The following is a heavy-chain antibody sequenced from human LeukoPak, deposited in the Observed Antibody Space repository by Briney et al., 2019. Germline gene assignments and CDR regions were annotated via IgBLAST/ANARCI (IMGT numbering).Heavy chain of an antibody. D-gene: IGHD3-9*01. V-gene: IGHV3-23*01. CDR3: AKSIYDSVTGYYKVGFDS. Sequence: PGGSLRPSCVASGFTFSNYAMDWLRQAPGKGLEWVSGISAMGVSTFYADSAKGRFTISRDNSKNTLYLQLNSLRVEDTAVYYCAKSIYDSVTGYYKVGFDSWGQGTLVTVSS. J-gene: IGHJ4*02. CDR1: GFTFSNYA. CDR2: ISAMGVST.